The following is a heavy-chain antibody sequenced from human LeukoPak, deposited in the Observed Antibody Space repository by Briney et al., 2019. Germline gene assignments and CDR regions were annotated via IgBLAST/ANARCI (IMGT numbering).Heavy chain of an antibody. Sequence: ASVKVSCKTSGYTFTSYDINWVRQAPGQGLEWMGGIIPIFGTANYAQKFQGRVTITTDESTSTAYMELSSLRSEDTAVYYCARDYCSSTSCLATWFDPWGQGTLVTVSS. CDR1: GYTFTSYD. V-gene: IGHV1-69*05. CDR2: IIPIFGTA. J-gene: IGHJ5*02. D-gene: IGHD2-2*01. CDR3: ARDYCSSTSCLATWFDP.